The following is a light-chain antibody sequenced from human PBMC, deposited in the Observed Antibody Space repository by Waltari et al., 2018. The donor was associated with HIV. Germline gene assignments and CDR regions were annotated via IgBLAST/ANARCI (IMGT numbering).Light chain of an antibody. Sequence: EPSFSVSPGGTVTLTCGLSSGSVSTAYYPSWYQQTPGQAPRTLIYSTNTRSSGVPDRFSGSILGNKAALTITGAQADDESDYYCVLDGGSGIYVFGTGTKVTVL. CDR1: SGSVSTAYY. J-gene: IGLJ1*01. V-gene: IGLV8-61*01. CDR3: VLDGGSGIYV. CDR2: STN.